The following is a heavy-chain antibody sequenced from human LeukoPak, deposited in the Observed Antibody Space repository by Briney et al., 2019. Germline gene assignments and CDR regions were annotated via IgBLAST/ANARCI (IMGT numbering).Heavy chain of an antibody. CDR2: ISSSGGTT. CDR1: GFTFSNYA. J-gene: IGHJ4*02. Sequence: GGSLRLSCAASGFTFSNYARSWVRQAPGEGLEWVSSISSSGGTTYYADSVKGRFSISRDNSKNTLFLQMNSLRAEDTAVYYCAKWGERWLAADNRLGYWGPGTLVTVSS. V-gene: IGHV3-23*01. CDR3: AKWGERWLAADNRLGY. D-gene: IGHD3-16*01.